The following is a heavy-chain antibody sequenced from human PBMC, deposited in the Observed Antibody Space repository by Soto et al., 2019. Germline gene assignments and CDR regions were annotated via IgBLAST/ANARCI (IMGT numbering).Heavy chain of an antibody. V-gene: IGHV1-18*04. CDR1: GYNFNIYG. J-gene: IGHJ4*02. CDR2: IGAYNGNT. CDR3: ARGGGIYSSTWPIDY. Sequence: ASVKVSCKASGYNFNIYGLTWVRQAPGQGLEWMGWIGAYNGNTNYEQKFQGRVTMTTDTSTTTAYMELRGLRSDDGAVYYCARGGGIYSSTWPIDYWGQGALVTVSS. D-gene: IGHD6-13*01.